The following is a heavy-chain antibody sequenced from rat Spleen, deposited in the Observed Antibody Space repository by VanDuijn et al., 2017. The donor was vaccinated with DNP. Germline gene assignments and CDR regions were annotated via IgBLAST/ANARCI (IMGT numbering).Heavy chain of an antibody. CDR2: ISSGGST. J-gene: IGHJ2*01. V-gene: IGHV2-6*01. Sequence: QVQLKESGPGLVQPSQTLSLTCTVSGFSLTGNNVHWVRQPHGKGLAWIAAISSGGSTYYNSALKSRLSISRDTSKSQLFLKMNSLQTEDTAIYYCTREGSGYLDYWGQGVMVTVSS. CDR1: GFSLTGNN. D-gene: IGHD4-3*01. CDR3: TREGSGYLDY.